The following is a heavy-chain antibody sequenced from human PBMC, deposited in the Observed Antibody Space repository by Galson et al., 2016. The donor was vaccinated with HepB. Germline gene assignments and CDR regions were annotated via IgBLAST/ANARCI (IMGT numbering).Heavy chain of an antibody. CDR1: GYTFIHYG. Sequence: SVKVSCKASGYTFIHYGISWVRQAPGQGLEWMGWISTDNGDINYAQKFQGSLSMTTDTSTSTAYMELRSLRSDDSAVYYCARTAVTGPSFFSFWGQGTLVSVSS. V-gene: IGHV1-18*01. J-gene: IGHJ4*02. CDR3: ARTAVTGPSFFSF. D-gene: IGHD4-17*01. CDR2: ISTDNGDI.